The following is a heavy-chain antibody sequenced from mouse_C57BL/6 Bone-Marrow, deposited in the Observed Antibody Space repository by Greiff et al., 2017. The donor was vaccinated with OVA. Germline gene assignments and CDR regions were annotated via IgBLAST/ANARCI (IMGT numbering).Heavy chain of an antibody. D-gene: IGHD4-1*01. V-gene: IGHV7-1*01. J-gene: IGHJ1*03. CDR1: GFTFSDFY. CDR2: SRNKANDYTT. Sequence: EVKVVESGGGLVQSGRSLRLSCATSGFTFSDFYMEWVRQAPGKGLAWIAASRNKANDYTTEYSASVKGRFIVYRDTTQSLLDRQTHALRAEDAAVYYCARDAFPGSFYVWGTGATVTVSS. CDR3: ARDAFPGSFYV.